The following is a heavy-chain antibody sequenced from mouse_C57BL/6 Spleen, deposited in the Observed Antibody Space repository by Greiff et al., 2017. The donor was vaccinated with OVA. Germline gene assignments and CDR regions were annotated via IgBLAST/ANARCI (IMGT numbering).Heavy chain of an antibody. J-gene: IGHJ2*01. V-gene: IGHV1-53*01. CDR3: ARGRITTVVAPDY. Sequence: VQLQQSGTELVKPGASVKLSCKASGYTFTSYWMHWVKQRPGQGLEWIGNINPSNGGTNYNEKFKSKATLTVDKSSSTAYMQLSSLTSEDSAVYYCARGRITTVVAPDYWGQGTTLTVSS. CDR2: INPSNGGT. D-gene: IGHD1-1*01. CDR1: GYTFTSYW.